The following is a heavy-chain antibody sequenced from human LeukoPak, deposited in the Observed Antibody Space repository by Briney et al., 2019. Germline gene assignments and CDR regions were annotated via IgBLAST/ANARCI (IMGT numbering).Heavy chain of an antibody. V-gene: IGHV3-64D*09. CDR1: GFTFSSYA. Sequence: GGSLRLSCSASGFTFSSYAMHWVRQAPGKGLEYVSAISSDGVTTYYADSVKGRFTISRDNSKNTLYLQMSSLRAEDTAVYYCVKAMATYGYRVPFDYWGQGTLVTVS. J-gene: IGHJ4*02. CDR3: VKAMATYGYRVPFDY. CDR2: ISSDGVTT. D-gene: IGHD5-18*01.